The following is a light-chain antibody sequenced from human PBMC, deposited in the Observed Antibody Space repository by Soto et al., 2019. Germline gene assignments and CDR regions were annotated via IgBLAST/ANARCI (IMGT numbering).Light chain of an antibody. CDR2: KAS. J-gene: IGKJ1*01. CDR3: QQYNGYSQT. CDR1: QSINNW. Sequence: DIQMTQSPSTLSASVGDRVTITCRASQSINNWLAWYQQKPGKAPKVLIYKASRLESGVPSRFSGSGSGTEFTLTISGLQPDDFATYYCQQYNGYSQTFGQVTTVEIK. V-gene: IGKV1-5*03.